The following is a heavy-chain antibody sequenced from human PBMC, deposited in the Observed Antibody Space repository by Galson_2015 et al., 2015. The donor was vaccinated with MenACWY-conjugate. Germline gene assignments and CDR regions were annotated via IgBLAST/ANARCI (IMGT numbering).Heavy chain of an antibody. Sequence: SLRLSCAGSGITLSNYWMNWARQAPGKGLEWVGSIKQDGGEKNYVDSVKGRFTFSRDNAKNSLYLQTNSLRAEDTAVYYCARDVAVGGFDYWGQGTRVTVSS. CDR3: ARDVAVGGFDY. D-gene: IGHD6-19*01. V-gene: IGHV3-7*03. CDR1: GITLSNYW. CDR2: IKQDGGEK. J-gene: IGHJ4*02.